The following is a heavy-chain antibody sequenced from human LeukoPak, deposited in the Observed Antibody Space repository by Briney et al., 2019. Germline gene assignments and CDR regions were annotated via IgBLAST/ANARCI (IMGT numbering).Heavy chain of an antibody. CDR1: GGSINNYY. D-gene: IGHD5-18*01. J-gene: IGHJ4*02. Sequence: SETLSLTCTVSGGSINNYYRSWIRQPPGKGLEWIGSISYSGSTNYNPSLESRVTISVDTSKNHFSLNLRSMTAADTAVYYCGRHRYSYPAYYFDSWGQGTLVTVSS. CDR3: GRHRYSYPAYYFDS. CDR2: ISYSGST. V-gene: IGHV4-59*08.